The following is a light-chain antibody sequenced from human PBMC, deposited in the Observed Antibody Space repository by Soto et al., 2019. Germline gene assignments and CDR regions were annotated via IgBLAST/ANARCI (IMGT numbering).Light chain of an antibody. CDR1: QAINNY. Sequence: DIQMTQSPSSLSAFVGDRVTITCRASQAINNYVAWYQQKAGEVPKLLLYASAALQSGVLSRFSGSGSGTEFTFTISSLQPEDVATYYCQAYNSAPITFGQGTRLDIK. CDR2: ASA. V-gene: IGKV1-27*01. CDR3: QAYNSAPIT. J-gene: IGKJ5*01.